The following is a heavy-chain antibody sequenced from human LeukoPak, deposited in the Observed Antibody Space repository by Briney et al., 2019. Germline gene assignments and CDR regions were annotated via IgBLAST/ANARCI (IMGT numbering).Heavy chain of an antibody. CDR3: TRVVVGYYFDY. CDR2: IRSKAYGGTT. Sequence: GGSLRLSCAASGFTVSSNYMGWVRQAPGKGLEWVGFIRSKAYGGTTEYAASVKGRFTISRDDSKSIAYLQMNSLKTEDTAVYYCTRVVVGYYFDYWGQGTLVTVSS. J-gene: IGHJ4*02. CDR1: GFTVSSNY. D-gene: IGHD3-22*01. V-gene: IGHV3-49*04.